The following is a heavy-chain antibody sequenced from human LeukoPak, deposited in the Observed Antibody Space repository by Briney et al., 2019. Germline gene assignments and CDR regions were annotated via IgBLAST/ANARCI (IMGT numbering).Heavy chain of an antibody. D-gene: IGHD4-17*01. Sequence: SETLSLTCAVYGGSFSGYYWSWIRQPPGKGLEWIGEINHNGSTNYNPSLKSRVTISVDTSKNQFSLKLSSVTAADTAVYYCARAPLGYGDYMGYWGQGTLVTVSS. CDR1: GGSFSGYY. CDR3: ARAPLGYGDYMGY. V-gene: IGHV4-34*01. CDR2: INHNGST. J-gene: IGHJ4*02.